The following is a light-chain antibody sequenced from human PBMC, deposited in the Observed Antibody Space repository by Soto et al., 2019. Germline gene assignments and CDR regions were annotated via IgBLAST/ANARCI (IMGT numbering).Light chain of an antibody. Sequence: DIQITHSPSSLSASVGDRVTITCQSSQDISNYLNWYQQKPGKAPNLLIYDASNLETGVPSRFSGSGSGTHFTFTISSLQPEDIATYYCQQYDNLPPTWTFGQGTKVDIK. CDR3: QQYDNLPPTWT. CDR2: DAS. J-gene: IGKJ1*01. CDR1: QDISNY. V-gene: IGKV1-33*01.